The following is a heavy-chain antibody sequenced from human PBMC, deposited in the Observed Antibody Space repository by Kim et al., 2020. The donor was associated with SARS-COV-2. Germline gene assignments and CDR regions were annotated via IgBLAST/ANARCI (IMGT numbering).Heavy chain of an antibody. CDR2: IDWDNDK. V-gene: IGHV2-70*17. CDR3: ARIRRKDGYSPDFDY. CDR1: VFSLSTNGMC. J-gene: IGHJ4*02. Sequence: SGPTLVKPTQTLTLTCTFSVFSLSTNGMCVSWIRQPPGKALEWLARIDWDNDKFYITSLRTRLTISKDTSKNQVVLTLTNMDPVDTATYYCARIRRKDGYSPDFDYWGQGILVTVSS. D-gene: IGHD4-4*01.